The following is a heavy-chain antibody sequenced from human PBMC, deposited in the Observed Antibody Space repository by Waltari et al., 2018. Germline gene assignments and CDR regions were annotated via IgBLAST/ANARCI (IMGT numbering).Heavy chain of an antibody. J-gene: IGHJ5*02. CDR2: IYYTGST. CDR3: ARGGGGDWEWFDP. V-gene: IGHV4-59*02. Sequence: QVQLEESGPSLLKPSGTVSLVCTVSVCYGRCFYWSWVRQPPGKGLDWIGYIYYTGSTHFNPSLKSRVTMSVDTSKNQFSLKLSSVTAADTAFYYCARGGGGDWEWFDPWGQGTLVTVSS. D-gene: IGHD2-21*02. CDR1: VCYGRCFY.